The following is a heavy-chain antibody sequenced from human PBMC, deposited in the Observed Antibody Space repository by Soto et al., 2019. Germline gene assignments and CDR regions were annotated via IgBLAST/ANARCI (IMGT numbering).Heavy chain of an antibody. Sequence: GGSLRLSCAASGFTFSSYAMSWVRQAPGKGLEWVSAISGSGGSTYYAVSVKGRFTISRDNSKNTLYLQMNSLRAEDSALYYCAKDPPYYDILTGYYYYWGQGTLVTVSS. D-gene: IGHD3-9*01. CDR2: ISGSGGST. V-gene: IGHV3-23*01. CDR1: GFTFSSYA. J-gene: IGHJ4*02. CDR3: AKDPPYYDILTGYYYY.